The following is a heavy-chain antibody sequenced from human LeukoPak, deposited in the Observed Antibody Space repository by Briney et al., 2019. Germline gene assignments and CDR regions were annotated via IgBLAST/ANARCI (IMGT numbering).Heavy chain of an antibody. CDR3: ARLKTDQLAVIYYYYYMDV. Sequence: ASVKVSCKASGYTFTGYYMHWVRQAPGQGLEWMGWINPNSGGTNYAQKFQGRVTMTRDTSISTAYMELSRLRSDDTAVYYCARLKTDQLAVIYYYYYMDVWGKGTTVTVSS. V-gene: IGHV1-2*02. D-gene: IGHD3-3*02. J-gene: IGHJ6*03. CDR2: INPNSGGT. CDR1: GYTFTGYY.